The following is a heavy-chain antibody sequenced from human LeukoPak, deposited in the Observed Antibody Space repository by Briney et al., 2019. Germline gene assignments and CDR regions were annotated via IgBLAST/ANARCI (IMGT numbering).Heavy chain of an antibody. CDR3: ARGRSDYDAFDI. Sequence: TSVKVSCKASGYTFTSYGISWVRQAPGQGLEWMGWISAYNGNTNYAQKLQGRVTMTTDTSTSTAYMELGSLRSEDTAVYYCARGRSDYDAFDIWGQGTMVTVSS. D-gene: IGHD4-17*01. J-gene: IGHJ3*02. CDR1: GYTFTSYG. V-gene: IGHV1-18*01. CDR2: ISAYNGNT.